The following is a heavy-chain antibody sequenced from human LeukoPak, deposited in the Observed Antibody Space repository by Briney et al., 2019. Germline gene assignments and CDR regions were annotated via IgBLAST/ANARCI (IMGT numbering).Heavy chain of an antibody. D-gene: IGHD6-19*01. CDR1: GYTFTSYG. CDR2: ISAYNGNT. J-gene: IGHJ4*02. V-gene: IGHV1-18*01. CDR3: ARPSQPVKRLVLRGGEFDY. Sequence: ASVKVSCKASGYTFTSYGISWVRQAPGQGLEWMGWISAYNGNTNYAQKLQGRVTMPTDTSTSTAYMELRSLRSDDTAVYYCARPSQPVKRLVLRGGEFDYWGQGTLVTVSS.